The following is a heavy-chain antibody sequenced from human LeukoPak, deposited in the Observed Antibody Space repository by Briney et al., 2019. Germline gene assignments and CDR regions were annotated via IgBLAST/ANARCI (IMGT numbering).Heavy chain of an antibody. CDR2: IYTSGST. Sequence: SETLSLTCTVSGGSISSGSYYWSWIRQPAGKGLEWIGRIYTSGSTNYNPSLKSRVTITVDTSKNQFSLTPSYVTAAARATFSCVGGTTSLPDYWGQGTLVTVSS. D-gene: IGHD1/OR15-1a*01. V-gene: IGHV4-61*02. J-gene: IGHJ4*02. CDR1: GGSISSGSYY. CDR3: VGGTTSLPDY.